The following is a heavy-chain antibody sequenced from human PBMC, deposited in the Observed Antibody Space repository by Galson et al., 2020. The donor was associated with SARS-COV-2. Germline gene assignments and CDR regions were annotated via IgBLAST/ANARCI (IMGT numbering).Heavy chain of an antibody. CDR1: GFTFSSYD. Sequence: GESLKISCSASGFTFSSYDMNWVRQAPGKGLEWVSSLSSTSGFIKYADSVEGRFTISRDNAKNSLYLQMSALRAEDTAVYYCARVARGNNYFDYWGQGTLVTVSS. CDR3: ARVARGNNYFDY. CDR2: LSSTSGFI. V-gene: IGHV3-21*01. J-gene: IGHJ4*02. D-gene: IGHD6-13*01.